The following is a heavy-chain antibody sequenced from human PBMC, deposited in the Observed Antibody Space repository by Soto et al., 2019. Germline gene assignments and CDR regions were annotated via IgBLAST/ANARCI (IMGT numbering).Heavy chain of an antibody. CDR3: ARHQHEYCSGGSCYSKFWFEH. CDR1: GFTFSSYG. CDR2: IWYDGSNK. J-gene: IGHJ5*02. V-gene: IGHV3-33*01. Sequence: GVSLRLSCATCGFTFSSYGMHWVRHAPGKGLEWLAVIWYDGSNKYYADSVKGRFTISRDNSKNTLSLQMNSLRAADTAVYYCARHQHEYCSGGSCYSKFWFEHWGQGPLVTVSS. D-gene: IGHD2-15*01.